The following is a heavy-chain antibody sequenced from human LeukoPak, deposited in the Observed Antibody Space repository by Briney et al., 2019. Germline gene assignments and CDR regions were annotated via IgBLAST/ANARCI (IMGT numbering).Heavy chain of an antibody. CDR2: IKQDGSER. CDR3: AKDNWNSY. CDR1: GFTFISYW. J-gene: IGHJ4*02. Sequence: PGGSLRLSCAASGFTFISYWMSWVRQAPGKGLEWVANIKQDGSERYYVDSVKGRFTISRDNAKNSLYLQMNSLRAEDTAVYYCAKDNWNSYWGQGTLVTVSS. V-gene: IGHV3-7*01. D-gene: IGHD1-7*01.